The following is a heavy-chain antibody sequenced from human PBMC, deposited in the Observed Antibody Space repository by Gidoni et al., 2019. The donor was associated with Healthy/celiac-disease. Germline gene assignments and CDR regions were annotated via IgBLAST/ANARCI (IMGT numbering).Heavy chain of an antibody. Sequence: QVQLVQSGAEVKKPGSSVKVSCKASGGTFSSYAISWVRQAPGQGLEWMGGIIPIFGTANYAQKFQGRVTITADKSTSTAYMELSSLRSEDTAVYYCARVPGYCSSTSCYRDAFDIWGQGTMVTVSS. J-gene: IGHJ3*02. V-gene: IGHV1-69*06. D-gene: IGHD2-2*01. CDR2: IIPIFGTA. CDR1: GGTFSSYA. CDR3: ARVPGYCSSTSCYRDAFDI.